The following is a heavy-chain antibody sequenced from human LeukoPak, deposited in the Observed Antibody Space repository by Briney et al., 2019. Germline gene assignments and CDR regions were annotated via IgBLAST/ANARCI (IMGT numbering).Heavy chain of an antibody. CDR1: GFTFTSSA. CDR2: IVVGSGNT. Sequence: GTSVKVSRKASGFTFTSSAMQWVRQARGQRLEWIGWIVVGSGNTNYAQKFQERVTITRDMSTSTAYMELSSLRSEDTAVYYCARCSCGSCDANYGMDVWGQGTTVTVSS. V-gene: IGHV1-58*02. D-gene: IGHD2-15*01. J-gene: IGHJ6*02. CDR3: ARCSCGSCDANYGMDV.